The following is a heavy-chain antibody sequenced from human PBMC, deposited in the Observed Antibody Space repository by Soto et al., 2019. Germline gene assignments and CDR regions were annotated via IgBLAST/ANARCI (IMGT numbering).Heavy chain of an antibody. CDR3: AKDRRGAYCSGGICYSPDY. J-gene: IGHJ4*02. Sequence: EVQLWESGGGLVQPGGSLRLSCAVSGFTFSSHVMSWVRQAPGKGLEWVSAISGTGGTYYADSVKGRFTISRDNSKNALYLQMNNLRDEETAVYYCAKDRRGAYCSGGICYSPDYWGQGTLVIVSS. CDR1: GFTFSSHV. V-gene: IGHV3-23*01. D-gene: IGHD2-15*01. CDR2: ISGTGGT.